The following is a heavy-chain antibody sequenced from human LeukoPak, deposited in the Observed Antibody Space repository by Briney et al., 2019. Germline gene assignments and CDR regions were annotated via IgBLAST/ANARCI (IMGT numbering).Heavy chain of an antibody. Sequence: SVKVSCKASGGTFSSYAISWVRQAPGQGLEWMGRVIPILGTANYAQKFQGRVTITADKSTSTAYMELSSLRSEDTAVYYCARDSIVGATYFDYWGQGTLVTVSS. CDR1: GGTFSSYA. J-gene: IGHJ4*02. V-gene: IGHV1-69*04. CDR3: ARDSIVGATYFDY. CDR2: VIPILGTA. D-gene: IGHD1-26*01.